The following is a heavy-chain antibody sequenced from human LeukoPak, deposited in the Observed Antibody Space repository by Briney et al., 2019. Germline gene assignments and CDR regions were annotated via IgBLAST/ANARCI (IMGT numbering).Heavy chain of an antibody. Sequence: ASVKVPCKASGYTFTGYYMHWVRQAPGQGFEWMGWINPNSGSTNYAQQSQGRVTKTGDTSISKAYMELSRLRSDDTAVYYCARDLPRDDTAMVKGLNWFDPWGQGTLVTVSS. CDR2: INPNSGST. CDR3: ARDLPRDDTAMVKGLNWFDP. CDR1: GYTFTGYY. D-gene: IGHD5-18*01. J-gene: IGHJ5*02. V-gene: IGHV1-2*02.